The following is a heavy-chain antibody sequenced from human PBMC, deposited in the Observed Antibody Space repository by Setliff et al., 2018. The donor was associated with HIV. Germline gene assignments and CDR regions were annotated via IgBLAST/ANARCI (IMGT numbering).Heavy chain of an antibody. CDR3: ARAGSGSYYNAPHY. V-gene: IGHV5-51*01. J-gene: IGHJ4*02. CDR1: GYSFTSNW. Sequence: PGESLKLSCKGSGYSFTSNWIGWVRQMPGKGLEWMGIIYPGDSDARYSPSFQGKVTISADKSISTAYLQWSSLKASDTAMYYCARAGSGSYYNAPHYWGQGTLVTVSS. D-gene: IGHD3-10*01. CDR2: IYPGDSDA.